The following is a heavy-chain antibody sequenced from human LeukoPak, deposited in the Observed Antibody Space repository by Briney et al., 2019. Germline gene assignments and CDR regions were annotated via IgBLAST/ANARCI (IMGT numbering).Heavy chain of an antibody. J-gene: IGHJ4*02. CDR1: GYTFTSYD. CDR3: ARDPEYSSSWYLRY. CDR2: MNPNSGNT. Sequence: ASVKVSCKASGYTFTSYDINWVRQATGQGLEWMGWMNPNSGNTGYAQKFQGRVTMTRNTSISTAYMELSSLRSEDTAVYYCARDPEYSSSWYLRYWGQGTLVTVSS. V-gene: IGHV1-8*01. D-gene: IGHD6-13*01.